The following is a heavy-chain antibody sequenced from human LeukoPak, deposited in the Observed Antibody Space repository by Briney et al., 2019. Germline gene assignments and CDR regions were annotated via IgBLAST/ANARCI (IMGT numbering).Heavy chain of an antibody. D-gene: IGHD3-22*01. CDR2: ISAGGST. V-gene: IGHV3-23*01. J-gene: IGHJ4*02. Sequence: GGSLRLSCAASGFTFSSYAMSWVRQAPGKGLEWVSAISAGGSTYYADSVKGRFTISKDNSRNTQYLQMNSLRAEDTGVYYCAKRGQYYYDSSGYYYQDWGQGTLVIVSS. CDR3: AKRGQYYYDSSGYYYQD. CDR1: GFTFSSYA.